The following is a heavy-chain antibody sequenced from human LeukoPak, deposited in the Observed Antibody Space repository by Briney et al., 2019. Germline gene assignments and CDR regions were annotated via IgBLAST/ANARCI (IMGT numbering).Heavy chain of an antibody. CDR2: ISYDGSNK. CDR3: AKDRGLEAYHYYYYYYGMDV. V-gene: IGHV3-30-3*01. Sequence: PGGSLRLSCAASGFTFFSYAMTWVRQAPGKGLGWVAVISYDGSNKYYADSVKGRFTISRDNSKNTLYLQMNSLRAEDTAVYYCAKDRGLEAYHYYYYYYGMDVWGQGTTVTVSS. D-gene: IGHD3-10*01. J-gene: IGHJ6*02. CDR1: GFTFFSYA.